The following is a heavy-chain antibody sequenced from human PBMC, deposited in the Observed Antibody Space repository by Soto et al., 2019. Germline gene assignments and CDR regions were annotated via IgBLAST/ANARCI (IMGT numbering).Heavy chain of an antibody. CDR2: ISLYSDGT. Sequence: GASVKVSCKTSGYTFSNYGITWVRQAPGQPLEWLGWISLYSDGTNYAQKFQGRVSMTTDTSTTTAYMELRSLRSDDTAVYYCATGVTGAGAWFGPWGQGSLVTVSS. D-gene: IGHD3-10*01. V-gene: IGHV1-18*01. CDR1: GYTFSNYG. J-gene: IGHJ5*02. CDR3: ATGVTGAGAWFGP.